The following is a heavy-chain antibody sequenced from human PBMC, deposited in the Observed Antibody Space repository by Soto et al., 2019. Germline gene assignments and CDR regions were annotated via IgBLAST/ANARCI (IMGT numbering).Heavy chain of an antibody. J-gene: IGHJ4*02. CDR2: VIPIFPTT. CDR1: GGTISKSV. V-gene: IGHV1-69*06. Sequence: ASVKVSCKAFGGTISKSVISWVRPAPGHGLEWMGGVIPIFPTTNYAQKFKGRLTINADKSTGTAYMEMTSLRSEDTAVYYCTKDGDSADYGYWGQGTLVTVSS. D-gene: IGHD2-21*01. CDR3: TKDGDSADYGY.